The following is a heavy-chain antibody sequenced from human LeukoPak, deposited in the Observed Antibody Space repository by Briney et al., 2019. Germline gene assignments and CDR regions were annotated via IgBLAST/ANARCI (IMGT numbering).Heavy chain of an antibody. V-gene: IGHV3-53*01. CDR1: GFTVSSNH. D-gene: IGHD3-16*02. J-gene: IGHJ4*02. CDR2: IYSGGST. Sequence: GGSLRLSCAASGFTVSSNHMSWVRQAPGKGLEWVSVIYSGGSTYYTDSVKGRFTISRDNSKNTLYLQMNSLRAEDTAVYYCARALYVWGSYRYFYFDYWGQGTLVTVSS. CDR3: ARALYVWGSYRYFYFDY.